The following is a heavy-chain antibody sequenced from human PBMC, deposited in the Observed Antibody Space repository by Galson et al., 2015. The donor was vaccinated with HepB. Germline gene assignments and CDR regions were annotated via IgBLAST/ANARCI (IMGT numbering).Heavy chain of an antibody. J-gene: IGHJ4*02. D-gene: IGHD3-3*01. V-gene: IGHV1-69*13. CDR1: GGTFSSYA. CDR2: IIPIFGTA. Sequence: SVKVSCKASGGTFSSYAISWVRQAPGQGLEWMGGIIPIFGTANYAQKFQGRVTITADESTSTAYMELSSLRSEDTAVYYCAGDPPAYYDFWSGYGFYDYWGQGTLVTVSS. CDR3: AGDPPAYYDFWSGYGFYDY.